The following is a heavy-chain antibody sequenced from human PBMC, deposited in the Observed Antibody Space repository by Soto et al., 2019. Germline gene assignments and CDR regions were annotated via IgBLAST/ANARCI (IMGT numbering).Heavy chain of an antibody. CDR1: RASILSSY. J-gene: IGHJ5*02. CDR2: AYYSDTT. D-gene: IGHD3-22*01. Sequence: SDIRSLTCPVDRASILSSYWSWILQAPGKGLEWIGYAYYSDTTNYNPSLKSRVTISVDTSKNQFSLSLGSVTAADTAVYYCARAYYDSSGYSLDPRGQGTLVTVS. CDR3: ARAYYDSSGYSLDP. V-gene: IGHV4-59*01.